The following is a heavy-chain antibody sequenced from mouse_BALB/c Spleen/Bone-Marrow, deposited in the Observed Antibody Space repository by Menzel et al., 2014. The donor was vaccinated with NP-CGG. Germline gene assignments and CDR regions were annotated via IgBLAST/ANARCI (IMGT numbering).Heavy chain of an antibody. V-gene: IGHV5-12-1*01. CDR3: AREVLRDYFDY. J-gene: IGHJ2*01. CDR2: ISSGGGST. Sequence: EVHLVESGGGLVKPGGSLKLSCAASGFAFSGYDMSWVRQTPEKRLEWVAYISSGGGSTYYPDTVKGGFTISRDNAKNTLYRQMSSLKSEDTAMYYCAREVLRDYFDYWGQGTTLTVSS. CDR1: GFAFSGYD. D-gene: IGHD1-1*01.